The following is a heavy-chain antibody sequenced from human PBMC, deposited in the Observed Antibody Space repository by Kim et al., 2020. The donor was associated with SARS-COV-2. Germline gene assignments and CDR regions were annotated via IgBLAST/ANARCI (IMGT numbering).Heavy chain of an antibody. Sequence: GESLKISCKGSGYSFTSYWIGWVRQMPGKGLEWMGIIYPGDSDTRYSPSFQGQVTISADKSISTAYLQWSSLKASDTAMYYCARASSSCSLCDAFDIWGQGTMVTVSS. V-gene: IGHV5-51*01. CDR1: GYSFTSYW. J-gene: IGHJ3*02. CDR2: IYPGDSDT. D-gene: IGHD6-13*01. CDR3: ARASSSCSLCDAFDI.